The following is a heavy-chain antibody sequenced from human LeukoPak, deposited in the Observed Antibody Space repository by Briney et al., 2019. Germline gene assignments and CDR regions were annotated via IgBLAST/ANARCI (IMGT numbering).Heavy chain of an antibody. J-gene: IGHJ3*02. D-gene: IGHD3-10*01. CDR2: ISYDGSNK. CDR3: ARDRFGDPGGSGAFDI. Sequence: GRSLRLSCAASGFTFSSYGMHWVRQAPGKGLEWVAVISYDGSNKYYADSVKGRFTISRDNSKNTLYLQMNSLRAEDTAVYYCARDRFGDPGGSGAFDIWGQGTMVTVSS. CDR1: GFTFSSYG. V-gene: IGHV3-30*03.